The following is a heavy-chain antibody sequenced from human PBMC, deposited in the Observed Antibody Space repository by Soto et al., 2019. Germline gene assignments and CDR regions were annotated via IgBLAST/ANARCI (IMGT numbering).Heavy chain of an antibody. D-gene: IGHD5-18*01. CDR1: GGSISSGGYY. CDR3: ARSGTAMVAIDY. Sequence: QVQLQESGPGLVKPSQTLSLTCTVSGGSISSGGYYWSWIRQHPGKGLEWIGYIYYSGSTYYNPSLKSRVTISVDTSKNHFSLKLSSVTAADTAVYYCARSGTAMVAIDYWGQGTLVTVSS. J-gene: IGHJ4*02. CDR2: IYYSGST. V-gene: IGHV4-31*03.